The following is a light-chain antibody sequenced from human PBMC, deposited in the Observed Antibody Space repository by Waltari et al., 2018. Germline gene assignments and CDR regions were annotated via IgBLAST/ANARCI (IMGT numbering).Light chain of an antibody. CDR2: TAS. CDR3: QQSYSIPFT. J-gene: IGKJ2*01. V-gene: IGKV1-39*01. CDR1: QIINRF. Sequence: DIQMTQPPSSLSASVGDRVTITCRTSQIINRFLNWYQHKPGEAPKLLIYTASSMQGGVPSRFSGSGSGTEFSLTISSLQPEDFATYYCQQSYSIPFTFGQGTKVEIK.